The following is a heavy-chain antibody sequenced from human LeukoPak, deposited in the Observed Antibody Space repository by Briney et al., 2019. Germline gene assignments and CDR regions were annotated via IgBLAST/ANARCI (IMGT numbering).Heavy chain of an antibody. V-gene: IGHV4-61*05. CDR1: GGSISSSSYY. J-gene: IGHJ5*02. CDR3: ARVRTSGSYYKGWFDP. CDR2: IYHSGST. D-gene: IGHD1-26*01. Sequence: SPSETLSLTCTVSGGSISSSSYYWSWIRQPPGKGLEWIGYIYHSGSTNYNPSLKSRVTISVDTSKNEFSLKLSSVTAAGTAVYYCARVRTSGSYYKGWFDPWGQGTLVTVSS.